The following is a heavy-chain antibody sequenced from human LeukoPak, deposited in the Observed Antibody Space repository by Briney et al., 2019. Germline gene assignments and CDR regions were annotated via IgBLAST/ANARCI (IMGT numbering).Heavy chain of an antibody. CDR2: INHSGST. Sequence: SXXLSLTCAVYGGSFSGYYWSWIRQPPGKGLEWIGEINHSGSTNYNPSLKRGVNISVDKSKKKFSLKVSSVTAADTAVYYCARRALYGSGRYHYYYYMDVWGKGTTVTVSS. J-gene: IGHJ6*03. V-gene: IGHV4-34*01. D-gene: IGHD3-10*01. CDR3: ARRALYGSGRYHYYYYMDV. CDR1: GGSFSGYY.